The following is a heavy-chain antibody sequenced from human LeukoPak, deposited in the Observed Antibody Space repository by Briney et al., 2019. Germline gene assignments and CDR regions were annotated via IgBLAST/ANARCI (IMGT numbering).Heavy chain of an antibody. V-gene: IGHV4-59*01. J-gene: IGHJ5*02. CDR2: IYYTGST. CDR3: ARGGTYNDILSFDP. D-gene: IGHD3-9*01. CDR1: GGSISYYY. Sequence: PSETLSLTCTVSGGSISYYYWTWIGQSPGKAVEWIGQIYYTGSTFYNPSLERRVTISLDTSRIQFSLIMTSVTAADTAVYYCARGGTYNDILSFDPWGQGTLVTVSS.